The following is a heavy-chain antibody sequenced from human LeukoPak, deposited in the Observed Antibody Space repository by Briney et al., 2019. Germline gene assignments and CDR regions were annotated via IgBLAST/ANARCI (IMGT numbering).Heavy chain of an antibody. CDR2: INPDGGIT. CDR1: GFTLSGYW. CDR3: VRGAVGTGVWFDP. V-gene: IGHV3-74*01. D-gene: IGHD1-26*01. Sequence: GGSLRLSCAVSGFTLSGYWMHWVRQAPGKGLEWASRINPDGGITNYADSVKGRFTISRDNAENTVHLQMNSLRGDDTAVYYCVRGAVGTGVWFDPWGQGTLVTVSS. J-gene: IGHJ5*02.